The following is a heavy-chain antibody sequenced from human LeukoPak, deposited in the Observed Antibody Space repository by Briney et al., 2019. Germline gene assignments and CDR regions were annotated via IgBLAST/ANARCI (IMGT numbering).Heavy chain of an antibody. CDR3: AKTPGHSSTWQFDF. D-gene: IGHD6-13*01. CDR2: ISGSGGST. J-gene: IGHJ4*02. V-gene: IGHV3-23*01. CDR1: GFTFSSYA. Sequence: GGSLRLSCAASGFTFSSYAMSWVRQAPGKGLERVSAISGSGGSTYYADSVKGRFTISRDNSKNTLYLQMNSLRAEHTAVYYCAKTPGHSSTWQFDFWGQGTLVTVSS.